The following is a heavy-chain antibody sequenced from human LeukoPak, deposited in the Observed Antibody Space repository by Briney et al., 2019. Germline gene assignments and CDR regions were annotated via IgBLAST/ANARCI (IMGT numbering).Heavy chain of an antibody. Sequence: SETLSLTCTVSGGSISSYYWSWIRQPPGKGLEFIGYIYYSGSTNYNPSLKSRVTISVDTSKNQFSLKLSSVTAADTAVYYCARVPFNYYDSSGYAFDIWGQGTMGTVSS. D-gene: IGHD3-22*01. CDR1: GGSISSYY. CDR3: ARVPFNYYDSSGYAFDI. J-gene: IGHJ3*02. CDR2: IYYSGST. V-gene: IGHV4-59*12.